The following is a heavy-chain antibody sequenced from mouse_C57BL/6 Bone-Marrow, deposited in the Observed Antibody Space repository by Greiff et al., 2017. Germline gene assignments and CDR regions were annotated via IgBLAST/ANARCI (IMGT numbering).Heavy chain of an antibody. D-gene: IGHD3-2*02. CDR1: GYAFTNYL. Sequence: QVQLQQSGAELVRPGTSVKVSCKASGYAFTNYLIEWVKQRPGQGLEWIGVINTGSGGTNYNEKFKGKATLTADKSSSTAYMQLSSLTSEDSAVYFCARDSSGFFAYWGQGTLVTVSA. V-gene: IGHV1-54*01. J-gene: IGHJ3*01. CDR3: ARDSSGFFAY. CDR2: INTGSGGT.